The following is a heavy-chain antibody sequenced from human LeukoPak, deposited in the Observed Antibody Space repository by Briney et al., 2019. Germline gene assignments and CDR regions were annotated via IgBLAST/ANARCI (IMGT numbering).Heavy chain of an antibody. D-gene: IGHD3-9*01. Sequence: PSETLSLTCAVYGGSFSGYYWSWIRQPPGKGLEWIGEINHSGSTNYNPSLKSRVTISVDTSKNQFSLKLSSVTAADTAVYYCARGYYDILTGYFEPDRYFDLWGRGTLVTVSP. CDR2: INHSGST. V-gene: IGHV4-34*01. CDR1: GGSFSGYY. CDR3: ARGYYDILTGYFEPDRYFDL. J-gene: IGHJ2*01.